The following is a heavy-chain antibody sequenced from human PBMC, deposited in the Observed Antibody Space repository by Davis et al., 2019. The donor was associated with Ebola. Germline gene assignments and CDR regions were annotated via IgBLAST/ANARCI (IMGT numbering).Heavy chain of an antibody. V-gene: IGHV7-4-1*02. J-gene: IGHJ4*02. CDR3: ARGGIAVAWSY. D-gene: IGHD6-19*01. CDR2: INTNTGNP. CDR1: GYTFTSYA. Sequence: AASVKVSCKASGYTFTSYAMNWVRQAPGQGLEWMGWINTNTGNPTYAQGFTGRFVFSLDTSVSTAYLQISSLKAEDTAVYYCARGGIAVAWSYWGQGTPSPSPQ.